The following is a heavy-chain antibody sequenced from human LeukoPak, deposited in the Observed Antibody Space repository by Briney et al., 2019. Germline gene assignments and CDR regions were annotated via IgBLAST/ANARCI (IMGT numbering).Heavy chain of an antibody. D-gene: IGHD5-24*01. CDR1: GGSISSYY. CDR2: ISYSGSA. Sequence: PSETLSLTCTVSGGSISSYYWSWIRQPPGKGLEWIGYISYSGSANYNPSLKSRVTISVDTSKNQFSLKLSSVTTADTAVYYCARGNGYHYYWGQGTLVTFSS. J-gene: IGHJ4*02. V-gene: IGHV4-59*01. CDR3: ARGNGYHYY.